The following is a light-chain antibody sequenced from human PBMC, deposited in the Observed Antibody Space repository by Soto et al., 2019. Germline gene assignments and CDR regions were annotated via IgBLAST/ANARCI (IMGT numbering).Light chain of an antibody. CDR1: QSVSSN. J-gene: IGKJ4*01. V-gene: IGKV3-15*01. CDR2: GAS. Sequence: EIVMTQSPVTLSVSPGERATLSCRASQSVSSNLAWYQQKPGQAPRLLIYGASTRATGMPARFSGSGSGTEFTLTISSLQSEDFAVYYCQQHANWPLTFGGGTKVDIK. CDR3: QQHANWPLT.